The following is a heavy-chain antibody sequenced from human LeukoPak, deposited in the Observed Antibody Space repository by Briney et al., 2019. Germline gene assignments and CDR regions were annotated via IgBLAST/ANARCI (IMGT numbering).Heavy chain of an antibody. D-gene: IGHD6-19*01. V-gene: IGHV3-48*02. J-gene: IGHJ4*02. CDR1: GFTFSSYS. Sequence: GGSLRLSCAASGFTFSSYSMNWVRQAPGKGLEWVSYMSSSSSTMYYADSVEGRFTISRDNAKNSLYLQMNSLRDEDTAVYYCARDRYSGGWPYFDYWGQGTLVTVSS. CDR3: ARDRYSGGWPYFDY. CDR2: MSSSSSTM.